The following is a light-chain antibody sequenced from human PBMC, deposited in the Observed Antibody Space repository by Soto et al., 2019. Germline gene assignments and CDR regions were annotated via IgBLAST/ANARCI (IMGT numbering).Light chain of an antibody. V-gene: IGLV2-14*01. Sequence: QSALTQPASVSGSPGQSITISCTGTSSDVGGYNYVSWYQQHPGIAPKLLIYRVTNRPSGVSTRFSGSKSGNTASLTISGLQAEDKADYHCSSYTSASTLLYLFGTGTKLTVL. CDR2: RVT. J-gene: IGLJ1*01. CDR1: SSDVGGYNY. CDR3: SSYTSASTLLYL.